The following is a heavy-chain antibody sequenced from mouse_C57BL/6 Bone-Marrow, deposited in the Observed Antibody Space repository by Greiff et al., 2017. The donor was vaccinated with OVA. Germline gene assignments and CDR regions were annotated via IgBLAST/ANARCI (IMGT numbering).Heavy chain of an antibody. J-gene: IGHJ4*01. CDR3: ARQESYSVYNYAMDY. CDR1: GFSLTSYG. Sequence: QVQLKESGPGLVAPSQSLSITCTVSGFSLTSYGAHWVRQPPGKGLEWLVVIWSDGSTTYNSALKSRLSISKDNSKSQVFLKMNSLQTDDTAMYYCARQESYSVYNYAMDYWGQGTSVTVSS. V-gene: IGHV2-6-1*01. CDR2: IWSDGST. D-gene: IGHD2-12*01.